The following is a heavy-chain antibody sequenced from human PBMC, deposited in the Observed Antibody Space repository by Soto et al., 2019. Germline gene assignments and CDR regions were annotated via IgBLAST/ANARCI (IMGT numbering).Heavy chain of an antibody. CDR3: ARRKQQLVHVWFDP. D-gene: IGHD6-13*01. J-gene: IGHJ5*02. Sequence: GGSLRLSCAASGFTFSDYYMSWIRQAPGKGLEWVSYISSSGSTIYYADSVKGRFTISRDNAKNSLYLQMNSLRAEDTAVYYCARRKQQLVHVWFDPWGQGTLVTVS. CDR1: GFTFSDYY. V-gene: IGHV3-11*01. CDR2: ISSSGSTI.